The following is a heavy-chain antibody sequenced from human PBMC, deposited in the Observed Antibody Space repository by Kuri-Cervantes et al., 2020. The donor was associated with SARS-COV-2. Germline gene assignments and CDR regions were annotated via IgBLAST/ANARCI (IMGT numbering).Heavy chain of an antibody. CDR1: GFTFSSYV. CDR3: ASLAACPPNWFDH. J-gene: IGHJ5*02. V-gene: IGHV3-23*01. CDR2: ISGSGSST. Sequence: CYLASGFTFSSYVMSWVRQAPGKGLEWVSAISGSGSSTYYSDSVKGRFTISRDKSKNTVYLQMNSLRAEDTGVYYCASLAACPPNWFDHWGQGTLVTVYS. D-gene: IGHD6-6*01.